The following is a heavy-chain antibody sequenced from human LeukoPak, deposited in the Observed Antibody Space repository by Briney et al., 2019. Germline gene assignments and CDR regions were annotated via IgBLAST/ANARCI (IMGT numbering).Heavy chain of an antibody. V-gene: IGHV3-74*01. Sequence: GGSLRLSCAASGFTFSSYWMHWVRQAPGKGLVWVSRINTDGSSTSYADSVKGRFTISRDNAKNTLYLQMNSLRAEDTAVYYCARSTPFWGSYYFDYWGQGTLVTVSS. CDR3: ARSTPFWGSYYFDY. CDR1: GFTFSSYW. D-gene: IGHD7-27*01. CDR2: INTDGSST. J-gene: IGHJ4*02.